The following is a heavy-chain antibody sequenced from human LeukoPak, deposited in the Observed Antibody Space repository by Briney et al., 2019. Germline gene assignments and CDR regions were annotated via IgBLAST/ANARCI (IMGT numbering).Heavy chain of an antibody. CDR1: GFTFSYYG. J-gene: IGHJ4*02. V-gene: IGHV3-30*18. Sequence: PGRSLRLSCAASGFTFSYYGRHWVRQAPGKGLEWVAVISYDGSNKYYADSVKGRFTISRDNSKNTLYLQMNSLRAEDTAVYYCAKDGGSGSYYFDYWGQGTLVTVSS. CDR2: ISYDGSNK. D-gene: IGHD3-10*01. CDR3: AKDGGSGSYYFDY.